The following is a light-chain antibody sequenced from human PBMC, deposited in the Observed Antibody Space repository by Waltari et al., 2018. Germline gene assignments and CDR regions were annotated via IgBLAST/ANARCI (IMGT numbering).Light chain of an antibody. J-gene: IGLJ2*01. CDR2: RNK. Sequence: SVLTQPPSASGTPGQRVTISCSGSSSNIGSNYVYWYQQLPGPAPNLLIYRNKQRPEGVLDRFSGSRSGTSASLDISGLRSEDEADYYCAAWDDSLSGVLFGGGTKLTV. CDR3: AAWDDSLSGVL. V-gene: IGLV1-47*01. CDR1: SSNIGSNY.